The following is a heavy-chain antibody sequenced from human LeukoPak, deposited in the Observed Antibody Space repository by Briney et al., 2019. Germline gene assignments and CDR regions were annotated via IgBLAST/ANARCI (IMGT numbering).Heavy chain of an antibody. Sequence: ASVKVSCKASGYTFTSYDINWVRQATGQGLEWMGWMNPNSGNTGYAQKFQGRVTMTEDTSTDTAYMELSSLTSEDTAVYYCATGDPFCSGDCYSPFDYWGQGTPVTVSS. V-gene: IGHV1-8*01. CDR2: MNPNSGNT. CDR3: ATGDPFCSGDCYSPFDY. D-gene: IGHD2-21*02. CDR1: GYTFTSYD. J-gene: IGHJ4*02.